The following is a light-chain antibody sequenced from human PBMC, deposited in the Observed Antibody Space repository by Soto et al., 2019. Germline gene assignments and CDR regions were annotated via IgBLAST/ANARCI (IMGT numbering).Light chain of an antibody. CDR1: SSDVGGYNY. J-gene: IGLJ2*01. Sequence: QSALTQPRSVSGSPGQSVTISCTGTSSDVGGYNYVSWYQQHPGKAPKLMIYDVSKRPSGVPDRFSGSKSGNTASLTISGLQAXDEADYYCCSYAGSYTFGVVFGGGTKLTVL. V-gene: IGLV2-11*01. CDR3: CSYAGSYTFGVV. CDR2: DVS.